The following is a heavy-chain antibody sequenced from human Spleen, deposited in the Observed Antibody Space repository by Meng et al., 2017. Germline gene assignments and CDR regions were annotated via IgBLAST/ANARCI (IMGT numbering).Heavy chain of an antibody. CDR2: INHSGST. D-gene: IGHD4-11*01. J-gene: IGHJ4*02. CDR1: GGSFSGYY. Sequence: QVQPQQWGVGLLKPSETLSLTRAVYGGSFSGYYWTWIRQPPGKGLEWIGEINHSGSTNYNPSLESRATISVDTSQNNLSLKLSSVTAADSAVYYCARGPTTMAHDFDYWGQGTLVTVSS. CDR3: ARGPTTMAHDFDY. V-gene: IGHV4-34*02.